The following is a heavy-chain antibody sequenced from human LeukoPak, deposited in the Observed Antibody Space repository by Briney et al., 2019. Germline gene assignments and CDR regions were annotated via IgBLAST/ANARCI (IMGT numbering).Heavy chain of an antibody. CDR2: TYYRSKWYN. CDR1: GDSVSSNSGA. D-gene: IGHD2-2*01. J-gene: IGHJ4*02. Sequence: SQTLSLTCVISGDSVSSNSGAWNWIRQSPSRGLEWLGRTYYRSKWYNEYALSVKSRITINPDTTKNQFSLQQSSVTPEDTAVYYCVRGGVEAPAAMGFDYWGQGTLVTVSS. CDR3: VRGGVEAPAAMGFDY. V-gene: IGHV6-1*01.